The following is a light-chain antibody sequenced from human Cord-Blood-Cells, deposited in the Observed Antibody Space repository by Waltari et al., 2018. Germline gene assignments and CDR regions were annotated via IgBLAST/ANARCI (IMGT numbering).Light chain of an antibody. CDR1: QSVSSN. CDR3: QQYNNWPPWT. V-gene: IGKV3-15*01. J-gene: IGKJ1*01. Sequence: EIVMTQSPATLSLSPGERATLSCRASQSVSSNLAWYQQKPGQATRLLIYGASTRATGIPDRLSGSGSGKEFTLTISSLQSEDFAVYYCQQYNNWPPWTFGQGTKVEIK. CDR2: GAS.